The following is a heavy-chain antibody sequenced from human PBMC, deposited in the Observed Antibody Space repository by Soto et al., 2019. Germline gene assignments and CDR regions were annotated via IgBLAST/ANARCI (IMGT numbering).Heavy chain of an antibody. CDR3: ASHDPGARFDP. Sequence: QVQLVQSGAEVKKPGASVKVSCKAPSYIITSYFMHCVRRAPGLGREWMGWINPNNGATHYGLSFQGRVTMTRATSISTAYMELSSLRSDDTAVYYCASHDPGARFDPGGQGTLVIVSS. CDR2: INPNNGAT. CDR1: SYIITSYF. V-gene: IGHV1-2*02. J-gene: IGHJ5*02. D-gene: IGHD1-1*01.